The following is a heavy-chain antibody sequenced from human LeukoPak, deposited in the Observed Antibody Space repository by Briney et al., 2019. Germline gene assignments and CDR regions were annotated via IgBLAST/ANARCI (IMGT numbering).Heavy chain of an antibody. CDR3: ARDPVAVAGRVNWFDP. CDR1: GYTFTSYD. Sequence: AASVKVSCKASGYTFTSYDINWVRQAPGQGLEWMGWISAYNGNTNYAQKLQGRVTMTTDTSTSTAYMELRSLRSDDTAVYYCARDPVAVAGRVNWFDPWGQGTLVTVSS. J-gene: IGHJ5*02. V-gene: IGHV1-18*01. CDR2: ISAYNGNT. D-gene: IGHD6-19*01.